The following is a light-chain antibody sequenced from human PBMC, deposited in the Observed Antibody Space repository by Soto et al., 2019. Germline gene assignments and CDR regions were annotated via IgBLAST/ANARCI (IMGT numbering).Light chain of an antibody. CDR1: SSDVGGYNY. V-gene: IGLV2-8*01. CDR2: EVT. Sequence: QYPMTLPASASGSPRKTVTISCTGTSSDVGGYNYVSWYQQHPGKAPKLVIYEVTKRPSGVPDRFSGSKSGNTASLTVSGLQAEDEADYYCSSFTGASTIFGTGTKVTVL. J-gene: IGLJ1*01. CDR3: SSFTGASTI.